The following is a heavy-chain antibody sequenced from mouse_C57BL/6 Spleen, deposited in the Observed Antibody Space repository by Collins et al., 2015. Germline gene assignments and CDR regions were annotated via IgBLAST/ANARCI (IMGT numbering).Heavy chain of an antibody. Sequence: QVQLQQPGAELVKPGASVKMSCKASGFTRYWITWVKQRPGQGLEWIGDIYTGSGSTNYNEKFKSKATLTVDTSSSTAYMQLSSLTSEDSAVYYCARKRLTGTNYFDYWGQGTTLTVSS. J-gene: IGHJ2*01. D-gene: IGHD4-1*01. CDR3: ARKRLTGTNYFDY. CDR2: IYTGSGST. CDR1: GFTRYW. V-gene: IGHV1-55*01.